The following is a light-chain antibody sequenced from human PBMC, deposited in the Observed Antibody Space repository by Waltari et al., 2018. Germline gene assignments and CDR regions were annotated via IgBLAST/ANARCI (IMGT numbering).Light chain of an antibody. V-gene: IGKV1-5*03. J-gene: IGKJ2*01. CDR1: QSISRW. CDR2: KAS. Sequence: DIQMTQSPSTLSASVGDRVTITCRASQSISRWVAWYQQKPGKAPKLLIYKASSLESGVSSGFSGSGSGTEFTLTISSLRPDDFATYYCQQYNSFPYTFGQGTKLEIK. CDR3: QQYNSFPYT.